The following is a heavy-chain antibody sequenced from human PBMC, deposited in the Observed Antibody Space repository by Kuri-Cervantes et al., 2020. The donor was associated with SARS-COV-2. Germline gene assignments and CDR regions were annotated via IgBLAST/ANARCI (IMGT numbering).Heavy chain of an antibody. V-gene: IGHV3-23*01. CDR3: SRHGMSYSRDYFDY. J-gene: IGHJ4*02. D-gene: IGHD3-10*01. Sequence: GESLKISCAASEFAFSRYGMPWVRQAPGKGLEWVSSITGSGSKTYYADSVRGRFSISRDNSKDTLYLQMSSLTAEDTGVYYCSRHGMSYSRDYFDYWGPGTLVTVSS. CDR2: ITGSGSKT. CDR1: EFAFSRYG.